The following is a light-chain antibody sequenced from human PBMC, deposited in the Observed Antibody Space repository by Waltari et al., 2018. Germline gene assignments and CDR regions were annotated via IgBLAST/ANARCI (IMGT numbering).Light chain of an antibody. CDR1: QDMASA. CDR3: QQFINYPLT. CDR2: DAS. Sequence: QMTQSPSSLSASVGDRVTISCRASQDMASALYWYVQKPGKAPQLLFYDASTLERGVPSRFSGSGSGTDFTLSISGLQPEDFATYYCQQFINYPLTFGPGTTVDIK. J-gene: IGKJ3*01. V-gene: IGKV1D-13*01.